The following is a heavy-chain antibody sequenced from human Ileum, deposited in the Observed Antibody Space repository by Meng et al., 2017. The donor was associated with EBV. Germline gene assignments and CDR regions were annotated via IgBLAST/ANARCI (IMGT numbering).Heavy chain of an antibody. CDR1: GDSISSDIW. Sequence: QVQLQGPGPGLVMPSGTLSLTCTVSGDSISSDIWWSWGRQPPGKGLEWIGEVYHRGDTNYNPSLKSRVDISVDKSKNQFYLSLFSVTAADTAVYYCGRDQGRELINHWGQGTLVTVSS. V-gene: IGHV4-4*02. CDR3: GRDQGRELINH. J-gene: IGHJ4*02. D-gene: IGHD1-7*01. CDR2: VYHRGDT.